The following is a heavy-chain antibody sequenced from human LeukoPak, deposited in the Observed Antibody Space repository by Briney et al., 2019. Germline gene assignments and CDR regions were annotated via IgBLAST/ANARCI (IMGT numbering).Heavy chain of an antibody. CDR1: GFTFSSYS. CDR3: ARVLRVADAFDI. D-gene: IGHD2-15*01. CDR2: ISSSSSYI. V-gene: IGHV3-21*01. Sequence: GGSLRLSCAASGFTFSSYSMNWVRQAPGKGLEWVSSISSSSSYIYYADSVKGRFTISRDNAKNSLYLQMNSLRAEDTAVYYCARVLRVADAFDIWGQGTMVTVSS. J-gene: IGHJ3*02.